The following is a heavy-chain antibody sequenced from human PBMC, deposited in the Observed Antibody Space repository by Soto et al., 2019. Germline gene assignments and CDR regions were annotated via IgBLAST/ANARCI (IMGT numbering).Heavy chain of an antibody. CDR1: GFICGSYD. D-gene: IGHD2-8*02. CDR3: AKATATGGGAFDI. V-gene: IGHV3-23*01. CDR2: ILVDGRT. Sequence: GGSLRLSCAASGFICGSYDMSWVRQAPGKGLEWVSTILVDGRTFYVDSVKGRFTISRDSSQNTVYLQMNSLTAGDAALYYCAKATATGGGAFDICGQGTKVTVSS. J-gene: IGHJ3*02.